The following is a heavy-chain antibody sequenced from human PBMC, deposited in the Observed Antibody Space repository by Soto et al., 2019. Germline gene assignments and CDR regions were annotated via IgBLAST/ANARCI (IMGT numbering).Heavy chain of an antibody. V-gene: IGHV3-74*01. CDR3: ARSMSTMYWFDP. CDR1: GFTFSTYW. J-gene: IGHJ5*02. CDR2: INSDASST. D-gene: IGHD3-16*01. Sequence: PGGSLRLSCAASGFTFSTYWMHWVRQVPGKGLVWVSCINSDASSTRYADSVKGRFTISRDNAKNTLYLQMNSLRAEDTAVYYCARSMSTMYWFDPWGQGTLVTVSS.